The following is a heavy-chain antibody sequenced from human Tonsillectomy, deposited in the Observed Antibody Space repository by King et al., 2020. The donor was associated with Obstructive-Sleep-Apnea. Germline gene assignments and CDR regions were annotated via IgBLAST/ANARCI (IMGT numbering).Heavy chain of an antibody. CDR1: GGSISSYA. D-gene: IGHD3-16*01. CDR3: AKARRGRLNAYDI. V-gene: IGHV1-69*01. CDR2: IIPIFGTA. Sequence: QLVQSGAEVKKPGSSVKVSCKASGGSISSYAMDWVRQAPGQGLEWMGGIIPIFGTANYAQRFQGRVTFTADESTGTVYMELSSLRSEDTAVYYCAKARRGRLNAYDIWGQGTMVTVSS. J-gene: IGHJ3*02.